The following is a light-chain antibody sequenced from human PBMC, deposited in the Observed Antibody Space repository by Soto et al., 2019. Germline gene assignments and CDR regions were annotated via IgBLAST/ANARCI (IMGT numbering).Light chain of an antibody. CDR2: GNS. J-gene: IGLJ2*01. V-gene: IGLV1-40*01. Sequence: QSVLTLPPSVSGAPGQRVTISCTGSSSNIGAGYDVRWYQQLPGTAPKLLIYGNSNRPSGVPDRFSGSKSGTSASLAITGLQAEDEADYYCQSYDSSLSGSVFGGGTKLTVL. CDR3: QSYDSSLSGSV. CDR1: SSNIGAGYD.